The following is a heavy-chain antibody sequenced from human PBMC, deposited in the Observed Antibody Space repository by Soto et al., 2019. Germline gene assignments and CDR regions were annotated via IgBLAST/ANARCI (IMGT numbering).Heavy chain of an antibody. CDR3: ATYSSSSLYGMDV. CDR2: LSAYTGNT. J-gene: IGHJ6*02. D-gene: IGHD6-6*01. Sequence: ASVKVSCKASGYMFNNYGISWVGPAPGQGLEWMGWLSAYTGNTNYAQKLQGRVTMTTDTPTSTAYMQLRSLRSDDTAVYYCATYSSSSLYGMDVWGQGTTVNVSS. V-gene: IGHV1-18*04. CDR1: GYMFNNYG.